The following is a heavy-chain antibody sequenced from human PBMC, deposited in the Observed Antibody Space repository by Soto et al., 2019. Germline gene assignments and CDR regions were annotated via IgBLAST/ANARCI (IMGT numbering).Heavy chain of an antibody. Sequence: QVQLVQSGAEVKKPGASVKVSCKASGYTFTSYDINWVRQATGQGLEWMGWMNPNSGNTGYAQKFQGRVTMTRNTSISTAYIELSSLRSEDTAVYYCARGEYCTNGVCSRGWFDPWGQGTLVTVSS. V-gene: IGHV1-8*01. J-gene: IGHJ5*02. CDR2: MNPNSGNT. CDR1: GYTFTSYD. CDR3: ARGEYCTNGVCSRGWFDP. D-gene: IGHD2-8*01.